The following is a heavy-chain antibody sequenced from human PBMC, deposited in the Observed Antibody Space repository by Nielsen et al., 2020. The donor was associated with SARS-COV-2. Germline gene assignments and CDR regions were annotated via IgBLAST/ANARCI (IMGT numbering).Heavy chain of an antibody. Sequence: ASVKVSCKASGYTFTSYAMHWVRQAPGQRLEWMGWINAGNGNTKYSQKFQGRVTITRDTSASTAYMELSSLRSEDTAVYYCARARLGTIFGVVIRDWYFDLWGHGSLVTVSS. CDR2: INAGNGNT. V-gene: IGHV1-3*01. J-gene: IGHJ2*01. CDR3: ARARLGTIFGVVIRDWYFDL. D-gene: IGHD3-3*01. CDR1: GYTFTSYA.